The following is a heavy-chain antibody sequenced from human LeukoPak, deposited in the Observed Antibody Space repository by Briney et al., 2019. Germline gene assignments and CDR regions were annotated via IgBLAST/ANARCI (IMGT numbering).Heavy chain of an antibody. Sequence: SETLSLTCTVSGGSISSYYWSWIRQPPGKGLEWIGYIYTSGSTNYNPSLKSRATISVDTSKNQFSLKLSSVTAADTAVYYCARDYSNYGFDYWGQGTLVTVSS. D-gene: IGHD4-11*01. CDR1: GGSISSYY. V-gene: IGHV4-4*09. CDR3: ARDYSNYGFDY. CDR2: IYTSGST. J-gene: IGHJ4*02.